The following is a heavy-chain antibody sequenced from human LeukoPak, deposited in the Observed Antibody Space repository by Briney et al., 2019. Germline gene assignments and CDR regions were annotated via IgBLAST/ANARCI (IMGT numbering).Heavy chain of an antibody. V-gene: IGHV3-21*01. CDR1: GFTFSSYS. Sequence: PGGSLRLSCAASGFTFSSYSMNWVRQAPGKGLEWVSSISSSSSYIYYADSVKGRFTISRDNAKNSLYLQMNSLRAEDTAVYYCAGGYCSSTSCFFHFDYWGQGTLVTVSS. CDR2: ISSSSSYI. CDR3: AGGYCSSTSCFFHFDY. J-gene: IGHJ4*02. D-gene: IGHD2-2*01.